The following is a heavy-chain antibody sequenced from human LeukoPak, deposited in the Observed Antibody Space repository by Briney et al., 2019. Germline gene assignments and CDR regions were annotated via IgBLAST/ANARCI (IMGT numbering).Heavy chain of an antibody. Sequence: QPGGSLRLSCTASRFTFRNYEMNWVRQAPGKGLEWISYISTSGTTIYYADSVKGRFTISRDNARNSLFLQMNSLRAEDTAVYYCARAGDLVVVPHFDYWGQGTLVTVSS. CDR3: ARAGDLVVVPHFDY. CDR2: ISTSGTTI. V-gene: IGHV3-48*03. D-gene: IGHD3-16*01. CDR1: RFTFRNYE. J-gene: IGHJ4*02.